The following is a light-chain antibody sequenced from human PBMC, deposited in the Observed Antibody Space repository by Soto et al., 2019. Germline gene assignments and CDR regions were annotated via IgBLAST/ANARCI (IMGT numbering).Light chain of an antibody. Sequence: EIVLTQSPGTLSLSPGERATLSCRSSQSVSSSYLAWYQQKPGQAPRLLIYGASSRATGIPDRFSGSGSGTAFTLNISRLEPEDFAVYYCQQYRSPPFTFDPETKVDVK. CDR1: QSVSSSY. V-gene: IGKV3-20*01. CDR3: QQYRSPPFT. CDR2: GAS. J-gene: IGKJ3*01.